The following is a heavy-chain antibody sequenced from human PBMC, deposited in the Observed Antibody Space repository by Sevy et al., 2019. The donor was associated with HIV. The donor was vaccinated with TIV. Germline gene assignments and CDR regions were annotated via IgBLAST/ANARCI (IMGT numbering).Heavy chain of an antibody. J-gene: IGHJ6*02. D-gene: IGHD3-3*01. CDR3: ARDYDFWSGYYAGGYYYYGMDV. V-gene: IGHV4-4*07. Sequence: SETLSLTCTVSGGSISSYYWSWIRQPAGKGLEWIGRIYTSGSTNYNPSLKSRVTMSVDTSKNQFSLKLSFVTAADTAVYYCARDYDFWSGYYAGGYYYYGMDVWGQGTTVTVSS. CDR1: GGSISSYY. CDR2: IYTSGST.